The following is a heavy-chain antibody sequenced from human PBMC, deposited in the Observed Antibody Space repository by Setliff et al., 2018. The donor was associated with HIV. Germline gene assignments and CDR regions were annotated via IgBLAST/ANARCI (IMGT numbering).Heavy chain of an antibody. Sequence: SVKVSCKASGDSFSTYSMNWVRRAPGQGLEWVGGIIPYYSTINYAQRFQGRATITADVSTSTVYMELRSLRSDDTAVYHCVRDETGDKWYFDSWGQGTLVTVSS. J-gene: IGHJ4*02. V-gene: IGHV1-69*13. CDR1: GDSFSTYS. CDR3: VRDETGDKWYFDS. D-gene: IGHD7-27*01. CDR2: IIPYYSTI.